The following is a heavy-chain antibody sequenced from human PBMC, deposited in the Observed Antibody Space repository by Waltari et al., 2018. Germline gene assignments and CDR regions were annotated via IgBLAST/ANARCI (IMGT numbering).Heavy chain of an antibody. CDR3: AEGLSGSYLNY. Sequence: EVQLVESGGGLVQPGGSLRLSCAASGFTFSSYEMNWVRQAPGKGLEWVSAISGSGGSTYYADSVKGRFTISRDNSKNTLYLQMNSLRAEDTAVYYCAEGLSGSYLNYWGQGTLVTVSS. CDR2: ISGSGGST. CDR1: GFTFSSYE. V-gene: IGHV3-23*04. J-gene: IGHJ4*02. D-gene: IGHD1-26*01.